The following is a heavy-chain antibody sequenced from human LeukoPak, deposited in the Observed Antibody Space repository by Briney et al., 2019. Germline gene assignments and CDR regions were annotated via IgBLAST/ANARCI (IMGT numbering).Heavy chain of an antibody. Sequence: GRSLRLSCAASGFTFSNHGMHWVRQAPGKGLEWVAVISFDENNKHYAVSVKGRFTISRDNSDNTMYLQMNSLRPEDTAVYYCSKDPRGGYSGYGYYFDNWGQGPLVPVPS. D-gene: IGHD5-12*01. CDR1: GFTFSNHG. CDR2: ISFDENNK. CDR3: SKDPRGGYSGYGYYFDN. J-gene: IGHJ4*02. V-gene: IGHV3-30*18.